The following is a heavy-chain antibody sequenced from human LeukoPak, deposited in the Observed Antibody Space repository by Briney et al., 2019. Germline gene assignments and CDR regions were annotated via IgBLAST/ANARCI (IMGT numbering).Heavy chain of an antibody. CDR3: GGYSSLDH. CDR2: IYSGGDK. CDR1: VFSVSNNY. Sequence: PGGCLRLSCAASVFSVSNNYMSWVRQAPGKGLEWVSLIYSGGDKRYAASVKGRFTISRDNSKNTLYLQMDSLRVEDTAVYYCGGYSSLDHWGQGTLVTVSS. V-gene: IGHV3-53*01. J-gene: IGHJ4*02. D-gene: IGHD3-22*01.